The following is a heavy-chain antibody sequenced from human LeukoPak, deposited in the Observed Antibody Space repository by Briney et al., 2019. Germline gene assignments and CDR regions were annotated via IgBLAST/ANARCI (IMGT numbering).Heavy chain of an antibody. D-gene: IGHD5-12*01. CDR2: ISSSGSTI. CDR3: ARNPRWAPDIVATTDYYGMDV. J-gene: IGHJ6*02. Sequence: GGSLRLSCAASGFTFSDYYMSWIRQAPGKGLEWVSYISSSGSTIYYADSVKGRFTISRDNAKNSLYLQMNSLRAEDTAVYYCARNPRWAPDIVATTDYYGMDVWGQGTTVTVSS. V-gene: IGHV3-11*01. CDR1: GFTFSDYY.